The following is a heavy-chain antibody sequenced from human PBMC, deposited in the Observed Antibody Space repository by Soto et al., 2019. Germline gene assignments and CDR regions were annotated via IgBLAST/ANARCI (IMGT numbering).Heavy chain of an antibody. J-gene: IGHJ6*02. CDR3: ASSYCSSTSCYNTFYYYYGMDG. V-gene: IGHV3-53*02. CDR2: IYSGGST. Sequence: EVQLVETGGGLIQPGGSLRLSCAASGFTVSSNYMSWVRQAPGKGLEWVSVIYSGGSTYYADSVKGRFTISRDNSKNTLYLQMNSLRAEDTAVYYCASSYCSSTSCYNTFYYYYGMDGWGQGTTVTVSS. CDR1: GFTVSSNY. D-gene: IGHD2-2*01.